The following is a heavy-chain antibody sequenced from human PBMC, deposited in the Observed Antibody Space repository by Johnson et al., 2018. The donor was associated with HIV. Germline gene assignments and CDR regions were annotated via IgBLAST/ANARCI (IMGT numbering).Heavy chain of an antibody. V-gene: IGHV3-9*01. CDR3: AKTRMGGILDAFDL. D-gene: IGHD3-10*01. CDR2: INWNSGSR. CDR1: GFTFSSYA. J-gene: IGHJ3*01. Sequence: QLVESGGGLVQPGGSLRLSCAASGFTFSSYAMSGVRQAPGKGPEWVSGINWNSGSRGYADSVKGRFTISRDNAKSSLYLQMNSLTIEDTAVFYCAKTRMGGILDAFDLWGQGTMVIVS.